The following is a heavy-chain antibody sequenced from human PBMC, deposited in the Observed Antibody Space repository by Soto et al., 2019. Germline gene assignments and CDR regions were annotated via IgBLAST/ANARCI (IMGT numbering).Heavy chain of an antibody. CDR3: ARMFSRYDPLYYFEY. CDR2: ITSSGGAK. CDR1: GFIYNAYY. V-gene: IGHV3-11*01. Sequence: VGSLRLSCAASGFIYNAYYMTWIRQAPGKGLEWISSITSSGGAKFYADSVEGRFTISRDNADNSVSLQLNNLKAEDTAVYYCARMFSRYDPLYYFEYWGQGVMVTVS. D-gene: IGHD1-1*01. J-gene: IGHJ4*02.